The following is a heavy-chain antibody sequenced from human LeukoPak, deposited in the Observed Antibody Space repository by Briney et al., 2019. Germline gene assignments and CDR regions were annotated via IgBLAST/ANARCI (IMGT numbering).Heavy chain of an antibody. CDR3: ARAPSSITIFGVVIPDAFDI. V-gene: IGHV4-34*01. CDR2: INHSGST. J-gene: IGHJ3*02. CDR1: GGSFSGYY. Sequence: KPSETLSLTCAVYGGSFSGYYWSWIRQPPGKGLEWIGEINHSGSTNYNPSLKSRVTISVDTSKNQFSLKLSSVTAADTAVYYCARAPSSITIFGVVIPDAFDIWGQGTMVTVSS. D-gene: IGHD3-3*01.